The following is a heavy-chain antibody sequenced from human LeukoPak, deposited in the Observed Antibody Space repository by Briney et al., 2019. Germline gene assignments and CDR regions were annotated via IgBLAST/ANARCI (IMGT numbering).Heavy chain of an antibody. CDR2: INPNSGGT. CDR3: ARDQYYYDSSGYWNY. CDR1: GYTFTGYY. D-gene: IGHD3-22*01. V-gene: IGHV1-2*02. J-gene: IGHJ4*02. Sequence: GASVKVSCKASGYTFTGYYMHWVRQAPGQGLERMGWINPNSGGTNYAQKFQGRVTMTRDTSISTAYMELSRLRSDDTAVYYCARDQYYYDSSGYWNYWGQGTLVTVSS.